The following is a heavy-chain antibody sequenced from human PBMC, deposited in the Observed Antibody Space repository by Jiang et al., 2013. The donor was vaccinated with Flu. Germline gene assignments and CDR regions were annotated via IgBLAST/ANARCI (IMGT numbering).Heavy chain of an antibody. Sequence: GSGLVKPSETLSLTCTVSGGSISSSSYYWGWIRQPPGKGLEWIGSIYYSGSTYYNPSLKSRVTISVDTSKNQFSLKLSSVTAADTAVYYCARHAYSSRATRDADYWGQGTLV. J-gene: IGHJ4*02. V-gene: IGHV4-39*01. D-gene: IGHD6-13*01. CDR3: ARHAYSSRATRDADY. CDR1: GGSISSSSYY. CDR2: IYYSGST.